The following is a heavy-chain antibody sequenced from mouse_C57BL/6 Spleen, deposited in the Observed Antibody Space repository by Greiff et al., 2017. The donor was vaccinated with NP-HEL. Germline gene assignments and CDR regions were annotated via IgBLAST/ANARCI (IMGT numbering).Heavy chain of an antibody. Sequence: QVQLKESGAELVRPGTSVKVSCKASGYAFTNYLIEWVKQRPGQGLEWIGVINPGSGGTNYNEKFKGKATLTADKSSSTAYRQLSSLTSEDSAVYFCAREDGGYAMDYWGQGTSVTVSS. J-gene: IGHJ4*01. CDR1: GYAFTNYL. CDR2: INPGSGGT. V-gene: IGHV1-54*01. CDR3: AREDGGYAMDY. D-gene: IGHD2-3*01.